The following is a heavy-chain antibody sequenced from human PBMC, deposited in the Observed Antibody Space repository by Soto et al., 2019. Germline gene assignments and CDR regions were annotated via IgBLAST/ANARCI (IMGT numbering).Heavy chain of an antibody. D-gene: IGHD1-26*01. CDR1: GFRFSDYY. J-gene: IGHJ4*02. CDR3: ARDTGGSYDF. Sequence: EVQLVESGGGLVQPGGSLRLSCAASGFRFSDYYMDWVRQLPGMGLEWVGRTRNRDHSYAAEYAPSVRGRFTISRHESEDSMSLQLNSVKTEDTAVYYCARDTGGSYDFWGQGALVTVSS. V-gene: IGHV3-72*01. CDR2: TRNRDHSYAA.